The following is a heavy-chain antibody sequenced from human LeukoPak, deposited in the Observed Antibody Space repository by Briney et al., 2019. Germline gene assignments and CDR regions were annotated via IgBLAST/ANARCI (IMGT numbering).Heavy chain of an antibody. J-gene: IGHJ4*02. Sequence: PSETLSLTCTVSGDSISNYYWNWIRQPAGKGLEWIGRIDTSGSTNYNPSLQSRVTISVDTSKNQFSLKLTSVTAADTAVYHCAILGYGFDYWGQGTLVTVSS. CDR3: AILGYGFDY. CDR2: IDTSGST. D-gene: IGHD5-12*01. CDR1: GDSISNYY. V-gene: IGHV4-4*07.